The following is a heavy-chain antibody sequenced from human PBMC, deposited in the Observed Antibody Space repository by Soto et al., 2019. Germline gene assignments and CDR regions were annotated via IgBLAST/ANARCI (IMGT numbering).Heavy chain of an antibody. CDR2: ITSSGDHT. Sequence: QPGGSLRLSCAASGFTFSTFAMSWVRQAPGKGLEWVSVITSSGDHTSYADSVKDRFTISRDNSKNTLYLQMNSLGAEDTAVYYCAKKDLISQDILSGYYLAWGQGNLVTFSS. J-gene: IGHJ4*02. CDR3: AKKDLISQDILSGYYLA. D-gene: IGHD3-9*01. CDR1: GFTFSTFA. V-gene: IGHV3-23*01.